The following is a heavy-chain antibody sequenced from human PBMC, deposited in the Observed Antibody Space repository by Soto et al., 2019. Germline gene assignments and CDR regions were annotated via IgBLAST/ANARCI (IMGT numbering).Heavy chain of an antibody. CDR2: ISAYNGNT. CDR1: GYTFTSYG. Sequence: QVRLVQSGAEVKKPWASVKVSCKSSGYTFTSYGIIWVRQAPGQGLEWMGWISAYNGNTNYAQKLQGRVTMTTDTTTRPAYMELRSLRSDDTAVYYCARDSGIPRGYCRKNNWFDPWGQGTLVTVSS. CDR3: ARDSGIPRGYCRKNNWFDP. D-gene: IGHD2-2*01. J-gene: IGHJ5*02. V-gene: IGHV1-18*01.